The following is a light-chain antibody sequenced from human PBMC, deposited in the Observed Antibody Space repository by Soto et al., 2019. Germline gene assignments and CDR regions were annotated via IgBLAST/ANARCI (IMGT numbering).Light chain of an antibody. CDR3: QQYANLPLT. Sequence: DIQMTQSPSSLPASVGDRVTITCQASHDISNYLNWYQQKPGKAPKLLIYDASNLETGVPSRFSGSGSGTEFAFTISSLQPEDIGTYYCQQYANLPLTFGGGTKVEMK. J-gene: IGKJ4*01. CDR2: DAS. CDR1: HDISNY. V-gene: IGKV1-33*01.